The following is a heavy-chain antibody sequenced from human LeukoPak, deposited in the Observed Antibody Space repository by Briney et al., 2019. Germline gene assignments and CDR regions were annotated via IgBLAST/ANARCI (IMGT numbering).Heavy chain of an antibody. CDR1: GYTFTSYD. CDR2: IIPILGIA. V-gene: IGHV1-69*04. CDR3: ASSVAAKNPDY. J-gene: IGHJ4*02. Sequence: SVKVSCKASGYTFTSYDINWVRQAPGQGLEWMGRIIPILGIANYAQKFQGRVTITADKSTSTAYMELSSLRSEDTAVYYCASSVAAKNPDYWGQGTLVTVSS. D-gene: IGHD6-19*01.